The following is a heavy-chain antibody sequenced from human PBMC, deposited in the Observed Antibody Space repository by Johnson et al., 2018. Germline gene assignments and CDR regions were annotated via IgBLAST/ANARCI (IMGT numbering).Heavy chain of an antibody. CDR3: ARNYGGNWGKVFDI. CDR1: GFTVSSNY. V-gene: IGHV3-66*02. CDR2: IYGGGST. Sequence: VQLVESGGGLVQPGGSLRLSCAASGFTVSSNYMSWVRQAPGKGLEWVSIIYGGGSTYYADPVKGRFTISRDKSTNTLFLQMNSLRAEDTAVYYCARNYGGNWGKVFDIWGQGTMVTVSS. J-gene: IGHJ3*02. D-gene: IGHD4-23*01.